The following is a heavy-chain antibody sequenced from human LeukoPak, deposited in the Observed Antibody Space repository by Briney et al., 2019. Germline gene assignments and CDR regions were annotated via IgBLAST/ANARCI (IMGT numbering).Heavy chain of an antibody. V-gene: IGHV3-15*01. Sequence: SWIRQPAGKGLEWVGRIKSKTDGGTTDYAAPVKGRFTISRDDSKNTLYLQMNSLKTEDTAVYYCTTESDGWANWGQGTLVTVSS. J-gene: IGHJ4*02. D-gene: IGHD3-10*01. CDR2: IKSKTDGGTT. CDR3: TTESDGWAN.